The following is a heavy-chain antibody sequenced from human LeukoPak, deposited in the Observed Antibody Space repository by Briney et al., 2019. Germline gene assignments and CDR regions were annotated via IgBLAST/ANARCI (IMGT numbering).Heavy chain of an antibody. V-gene: IGHV3-11*04. D-gene: IGHD3-10*02. CDR2: ISSSGSTI. J-gene: IGHJ6*04. CDR1: GFTVSDHY. Sequence: PRGSLRLSCAASGFTVSDHYMSWVRQAPGKGLEWVSYISSSGSTIYYADSVKGRFTISRDNAKNSLYLQMNSLRAEDTAVYYCAELGITMIGGVWGKGTTVTISS. CDR3: AELGITMIGGV.